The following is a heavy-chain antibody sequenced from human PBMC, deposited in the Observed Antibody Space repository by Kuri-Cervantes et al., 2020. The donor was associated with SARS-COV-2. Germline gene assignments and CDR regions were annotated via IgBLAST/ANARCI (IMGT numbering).Heavy chain of an antibody. Sequence: GESLKISCAASGFTVSSNYMSWVRRAPGKGLEWVSVIYSGGSTYYADSVKGRFTISRDNSKNTLYLQMNSLRAEDTAVYYCAREHTMTTQGDYYYGMDVWGQGTTVTVSS. CDR1: GFTVSSNY. D-gene: IGHD4-17*01. CDR2: IYSGGST. J-gene: IGHJ6*02. CDR3: AREHTMTTQGDYYYGMDV. V-gene: IGHV3-53*05.